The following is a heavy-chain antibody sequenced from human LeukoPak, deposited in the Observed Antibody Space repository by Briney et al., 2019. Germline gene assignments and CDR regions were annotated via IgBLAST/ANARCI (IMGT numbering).Heavy chain of an antibody. V-gene: IGHV3-73*01. CDR3: TRLAGGDAFDI. CDR1: GFTFSGSA. D-gene: IGHD2-15*01. Sequence: PGGSLRLSCVASGFTFSGSAMHWVRQASGKGLEWVGRIRSKANGYTTAYGASVKGRFTISRDDSQRATYVQMNSLKIEDTAVYYCTRLAGGDAFDIWGPGTMVTVSS. J-gene: IGHJ3*02. CDR2: IRSKANGYTT.